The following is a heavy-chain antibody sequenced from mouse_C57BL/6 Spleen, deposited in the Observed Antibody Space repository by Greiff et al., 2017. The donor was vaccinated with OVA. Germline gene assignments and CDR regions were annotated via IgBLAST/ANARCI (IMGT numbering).Heavy chain of an antibody. V-gene: IGHV5-6*02. CDR2: ISSGGSYT. Sequence: EVMLVESGGDLVKPGGSLKLSCAASGFTFSSYGMSWVRQTPDKRLEWVATISSGGSYTYYPDSVKGRFTISRDNAKNTLYLQMSSLKSEDTAMYYCARRGTMITDYYAMDYWGQGTSVTVSS. CDR3: ARRGTMITDYYAMDY. CDR1: GFTFSSYG. D-gene: IGHD2-4*01. J-gene: IGHJ4*01.